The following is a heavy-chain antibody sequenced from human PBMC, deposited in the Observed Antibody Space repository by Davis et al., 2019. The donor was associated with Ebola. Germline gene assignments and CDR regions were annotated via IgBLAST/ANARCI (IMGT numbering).Heavy chain of an antibody. D-gene: IGHD3-22*01. CDR1: GGSISSGDYY. Sequence: PSETLSLTCTVSGGSISSGDYYWSWIRQPPGKGLEWIGYIYYSGSTYYNPSLKSRVTISVDTSKNQFSLKLSSVTAADTAVYYCARRGPNVISSGYDTLDPWGQGTLVTVSS. CDR2: IYYSGST. CDR3: ARRGPNVISSGYDTLDP. V-gene: IGHV4-30-4*01. J-gene: IGHJ5*02.